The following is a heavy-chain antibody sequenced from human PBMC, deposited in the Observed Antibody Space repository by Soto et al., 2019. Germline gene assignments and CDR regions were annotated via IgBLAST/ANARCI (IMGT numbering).Heavy chain of an antibody. CDR2: ISGSGGST. J-gene: IGHJ4*02. Sequence: GGSLRLSCAASGFTFSSYAMSWVRQAPGKGLEWVSAISGSGGSTYYADSVKGRFTISRDNSKNTLYLQMNSLRAEDTAVYYCAKFDVVVVAAATFDYWGQGPLVTVSS. V-gene: IGHV3-23*01. CDR3: AKFDVVVVAAATFDY. D-gene: IGHD2-15*01. CDR1: GFTFSSYA.